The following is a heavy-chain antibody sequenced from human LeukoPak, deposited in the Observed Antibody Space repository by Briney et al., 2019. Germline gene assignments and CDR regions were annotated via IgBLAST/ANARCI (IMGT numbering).Heavy chain of an antibody. Sequence: SETLSLTCAVSGYSISSGYNWAWIRQPPGKGLEWIGSIYHSGSTYYNPSLTSRVTISIDTSKNQFSLKLTSVTTADTAVYFCASRGDLSGYSYGYWGQGTLVTVSS. J-gene: IGHJ4*02. V-gene: IGHV4-38-2*01. CDR2: IYHSGST. D-gene: IGHD5-18*01. CDR3: ASRGDLSGYSYGY. CDR1: GYSISSGYN.